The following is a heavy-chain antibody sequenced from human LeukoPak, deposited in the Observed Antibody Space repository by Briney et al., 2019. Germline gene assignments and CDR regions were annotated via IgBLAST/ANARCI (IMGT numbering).Heavy chain of an antibody. D-gene: IGHD1-26*01. CDR2: ITSSSTYI. Sequence: GGSLRLSCAASGFTFSSYSMNWVRQAPGKGLEWVSSITSSSTYIYYADSVKGRFHISRHTAKTSLYLQMNSLRAADTAVYYCARRDFSGIYYVDSWGQGTLVTVSS. V-gene: IGHV3-21*01. J-gene: IGHJ4*02. CDR3: ARRDFSGIYYVDS. CDR1: GFTFSSYS.